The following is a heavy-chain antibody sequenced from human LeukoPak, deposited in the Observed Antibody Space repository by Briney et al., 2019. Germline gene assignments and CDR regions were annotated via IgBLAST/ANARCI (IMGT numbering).Heavy chain of an antibody. J-gene: IGHJ6*02. CDR3: ARDLIQDDPTVTRFYYYYGMDV. Sequence: GASVKVSCKASGGTFSSYAISWVRQAPGQGLEWMGWINTNTGNPTYAQGFTGRFVFSLDTSVSTAYLQISSLKAEDTAVYYCARDLIQDDPTVTRFYYYYGMDVWGQGTTVTVSS. V-gene: IGHV7-4-1*02. CDR2: INTNTGNP. D-gene: IGHD4-17*01. CDR1: GGTFSSYA.